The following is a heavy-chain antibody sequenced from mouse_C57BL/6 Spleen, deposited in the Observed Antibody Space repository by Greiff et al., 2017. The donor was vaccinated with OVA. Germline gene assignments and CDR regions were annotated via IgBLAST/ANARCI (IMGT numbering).Heavy chain of an antibody. CDR2: IYPGSGST. V-gene: IGHV1-55*01. D-gene: IGHD6-1*01. CDR3: ARDTLLQGPNFDY. J-gene: IGHJ2*01. Sequence: QVQLQQSGAELVKPGASVKMSCKASGYTFTSYWITWVKQRPGQGLEWIGDIYPGSGSTNYNEKFKSKATLTVDTSSSTAYMQLSSLTSEDSAVYYCARDTLLQGPNFDYWGQGTTLTVSS. CDR1: GYTFTSYW.